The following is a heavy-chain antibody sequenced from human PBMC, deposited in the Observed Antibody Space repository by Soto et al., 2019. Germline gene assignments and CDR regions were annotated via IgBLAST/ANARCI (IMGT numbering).Heavy chain of an antibody. V-gene: IGHV3-15*07. J-gene: IGHJ4*02. CDR3: ASEYFYRLNY. CDR1: GFSFSSTF. Sequence: EVQLVESGGALIKPGGSLRLSCAVSGFSFSSTFMNWVRQAPGKGLEWVGRINGKSDGETTDFAAPMKGRVTITSDYSKNTLYLVLNSLNLEDTAVYYCASEYFYRLNYWGQGTLVTVPA. D-gene: IGHD3-16*02. CDR2: INGKSDGETT.